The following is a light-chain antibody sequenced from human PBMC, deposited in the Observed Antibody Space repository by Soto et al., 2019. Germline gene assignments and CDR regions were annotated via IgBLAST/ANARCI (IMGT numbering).Light chain of an antibody. V-gene: IGKV3-20*01. CDR2: GAS. J-gene: IGKJ2*01. Sequence: EIVLTQSPGTLSLSPGERATLSCRASQSVSNSYLAWYQQKPGQAPRLLIYGASSRATGIPDRFSGSGSGTDFMLTIDRLEPEDFALYYCQQYGTSSLYTFGQGTKLEIK. CDR3: QQYGTSSLYT. CDR1: QSVSNSY.